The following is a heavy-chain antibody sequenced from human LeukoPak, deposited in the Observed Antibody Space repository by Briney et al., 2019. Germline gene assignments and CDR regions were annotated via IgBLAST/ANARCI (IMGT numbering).Heavy chain of an antibody. V-gene: IGHV3-48*03. Sequence: PGGSLRLSCAASGFTFSSYEMNWVRQVPGKGLEWVSYISSSDYTIYYADSVKGRFTISRDNAKNSLYLQMNSLRAEDTAVYYCARDRGCYYNGKYFDCWGQGTLVTVSS. CDR3: ARDRGCYYNGKYFDC. J-gene: IGHJ4*02. CDR2: ISSSDYTI. CDR1: GFTFSSYE. D-gene: IGHD3-10*01.